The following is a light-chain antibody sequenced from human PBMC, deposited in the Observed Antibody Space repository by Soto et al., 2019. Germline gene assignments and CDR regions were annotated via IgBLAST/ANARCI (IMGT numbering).Light chain of an antibody. CDR1: QSVSDK. CDR2: GAS. CDR3: EQYKSWPYT. V-gene: IGKV3-15*01. J-gene: IGKJ2*01. Sequence: EIVMTQSPATLSVSPGERATLSCRASQSVSDKSAWYQQKPGQAPRLLIFGASTRATGIPARFSGSGSKTEFTLTISSLQSEDFAVYYCEQYKSWPYTFGQGTKLEIK.